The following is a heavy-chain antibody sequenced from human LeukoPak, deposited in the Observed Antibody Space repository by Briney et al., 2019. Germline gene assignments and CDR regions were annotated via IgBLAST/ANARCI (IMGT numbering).Heavy chain of an antibody. Sequence: SETLSLTCTDSGGSISSSSSYWEWIRQPPGKGLEWIGNVYYSGSPNYNPSLKSRLTISVDTSKNQFSLKLSSVTAADTAVYYCAGSFRGFAYYGMDVWGQGTTVTVSS. CDR3: AGSFRGFAYYGMDV. V-gene: IGHV4-39*01. D-gene: IGHD3-16*01. CDR1: GGSISSSSSY. CDR2: VYYSGSP. J-gene: IGHJ6*02.